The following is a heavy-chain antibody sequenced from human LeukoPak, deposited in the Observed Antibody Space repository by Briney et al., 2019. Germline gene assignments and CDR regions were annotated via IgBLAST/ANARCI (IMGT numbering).Heavy chain of an antibody. D-gene: IGHD3-22*01. CDR3: AKVRGTYRSGYFFDD. Sequence: GGSLRLSCAASGFNFDNYAMHCVRQAPGKGLEWLSIISWNSGYIGYADSVKGRFTISRDNAKKSLDLQMNSLRAEDTAFYYCAKVRGTYRSGYFFDDWGPGTLVTVSS. CDR2: ISWNSGYI. J-gene: IGHJ4*02. V-gene: IGHV3-9*01. CDR1: GFNFDNYA.